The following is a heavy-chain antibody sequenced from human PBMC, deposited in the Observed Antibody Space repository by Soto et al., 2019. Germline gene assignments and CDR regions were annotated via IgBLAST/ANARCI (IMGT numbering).Heavy chain of an antibody. Sequence: EVQLVESGGGWIQPGGSLRLSCAASGFAVSSKYMTWVRQAPGKGLEWVSVIYGGGTTYYADSVKGRFTISRDTSKNTLYLQMHSLRAEATAVYYCVQTTGWPGFDFWGQGTLVTVSS. V-gene: IGHV3-53*01. CDR1: GFAVSSKY. CDR2: IYGGGTT. J-gene: IGHJ4*02. CDR3: VQTTGWPGFDF. D-gene: IGHD6-19*01.